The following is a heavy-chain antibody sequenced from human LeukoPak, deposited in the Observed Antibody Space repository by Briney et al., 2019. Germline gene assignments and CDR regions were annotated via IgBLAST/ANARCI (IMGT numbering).Heavy chain of an antibody. Sequence: AASVKVSCKASGGTFSSYAISWVRQAPGQGLEWMGRIIPIFGIANYAQKFQGRVTITADKSTSTAYMELSSLRSEDTAVYYCARMVVAAGYYYYGMDVWAQGTTVTVSS. D-gene: IGHD2-15*01. V-gene: IGHV1-69*04. CDR1: GGTFSSYA. J-gene: IGHJ6*02. CDR3: ARMVVAAGYYYYGMDV. CDR2: IIPIFGIA.